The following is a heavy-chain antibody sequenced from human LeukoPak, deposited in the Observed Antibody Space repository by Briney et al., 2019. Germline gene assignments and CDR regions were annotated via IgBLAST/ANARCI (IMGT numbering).Heavy chain of an antibody. D-gene: IGHD2-2*01. CDR3: AREDCSTTSCQLDY. CDR2: ISAYNGNT. Sequence: GASVKVSCKASGYTFTGYGISWVRQAPGQGLEWIGWISAYNGNTNYAQKLQGRVTMTTDTSTSTAYMELRSLRSDDTAVYYCAREDCSTTSCQLDYWGQGTLVTVSS. V-gene: IGHV1-18*01. CDR1: GYTFTGYG. J-gene: IGHJ4*02.